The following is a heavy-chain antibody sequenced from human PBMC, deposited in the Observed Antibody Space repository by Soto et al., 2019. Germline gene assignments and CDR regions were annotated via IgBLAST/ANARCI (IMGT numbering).Heavy chain of an antibody. Sequence: GGSLRLSCEVSGFTFSTHGMHWVRQSPGKGLEWVAGTSYDGTNKYYARSVQGRFTISRENSMKTLYLQMNSLRTEDTAVYYCAKDLSGARWYYDALDVWGQGTTVTLSS. CDR1: GFTFSTHG. J-gene: IGHJ6*02. CDR3: AKDLSGARWYYDALDV. V-gene: IGHV3-30*18. CDR2: TSYDGTNK. D-gene: IGHD2-15*01.